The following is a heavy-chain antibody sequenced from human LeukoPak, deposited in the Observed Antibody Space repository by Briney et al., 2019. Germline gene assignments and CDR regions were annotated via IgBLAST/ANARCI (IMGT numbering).Heavy chain of an antibody. D-gene: IGHD3-10*01. CDR2: ISGSGGRT. Sequence: PGGSLRVSCAASGFSFSTYVMSWVRQAPGKGLEWVSGISGSGGRTSYVDSVKGRFTISRDNFKDTLSLQMNSLRAEDTAVYYCAKAQGASLVRGVVITSRAFDIWGQGTMVTVSS. V-gene: IGHV3-23*01. J-gene: IGHJ3*02. CDR1: GFSFSTYV. CDR3: AKAQGASLVRGVVITSRAFDI.